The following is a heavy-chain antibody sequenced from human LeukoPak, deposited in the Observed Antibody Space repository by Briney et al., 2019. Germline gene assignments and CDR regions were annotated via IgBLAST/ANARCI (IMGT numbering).Heavy chain of an antibody. CDR2: INFSGYT. D-gene: IGHD2-8*01. CDR1: GGSPSTYY. Sequence: PPQSLSLTRALSGGSPSTYYSSCVRHPPGKGLGWGGYINFSGYTDHNTSLKSRVPISVNTSKNQSPRNRRSATAASTAVDYRAGGCGSFVHWGRGTLVSVSS. V-gene: IGHV4-59*01. CDR3: AGGCGSFVH. J-gene: IGHJ4*02.